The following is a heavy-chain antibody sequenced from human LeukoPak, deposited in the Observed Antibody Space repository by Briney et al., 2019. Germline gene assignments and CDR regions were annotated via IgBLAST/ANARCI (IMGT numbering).Heavy chain of an antibody. J-gene: IGHJ5*02. CDR1: GFTFGTYI. D-gene: IGHD2-2*01. CDR2: ISSSSTTM. CDR3: ARGVPAHPLDP. Sequence: PGGSLRLSCEASGFTFGTYIMNWVRQAPGKGLEWVSYISSSSTTMYYADSVRGRFTISRDNAKNSQYLQMNSLRAEDTAVYYCARGVPAHPLDPWGQGTLVTVSS. V-gene: IGHV3-48*04.